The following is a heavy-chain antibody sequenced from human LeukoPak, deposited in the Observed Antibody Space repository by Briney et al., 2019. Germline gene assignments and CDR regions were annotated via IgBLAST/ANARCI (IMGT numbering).Heavy chain of an antibody. CDR2: ISYDGSNK. D-gene: IGHD1-26*01. CDR3: AKVVGATTDFDY. Sequence: GGSLRLSCAASGFTFSSYGMHWVRQAPGKGLEWVAVISYDGSNKYYADSVKGRFTISRDNSKNTLYLQMSSLRAEDTAVYYCAKVVGATTDFDYWGQGTLVTVSS. CDR1: GFTFSSYG. J-gene: IGHJ4*02. V-gene: IGHV3-30*18.